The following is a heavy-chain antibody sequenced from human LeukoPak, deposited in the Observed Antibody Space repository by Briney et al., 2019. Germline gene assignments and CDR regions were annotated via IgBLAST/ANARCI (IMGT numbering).Heavy chain of an antibody. V-gene: IGHV3-74*01. Sequence: PGGSLRLSCAASGFTLTRFWMHWVRQAPGKGLVWVSRVSGDGSYTDYANSVKGRFTISRDNSKNTLYLQMNSLRAEDTAVYYCARDLWFGELFHIDYWGQGTLVTVSS. D-gene: IGHD3-10*01. CDR1: GFTLTRFW. CDR2: VSGDGSYT. J-gene: IGHJ4*02. CDR3: ARDLWFGELFHIDY.